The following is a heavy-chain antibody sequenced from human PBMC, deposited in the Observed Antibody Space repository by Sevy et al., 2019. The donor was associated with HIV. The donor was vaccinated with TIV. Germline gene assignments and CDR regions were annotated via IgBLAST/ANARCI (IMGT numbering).Heavy chain of an antibody. J-gene: IGHJ4*02. Sequence: SETLSLTCGVSGYSIIGGYYWGWIRQPPGKGLEWIGSIYHSGSTYYNPSLKSRVTISVDTSKNQFSLKLSSVTAADTAVYYCARQVVAFGNPAFEDYWGQGTLVTVSS. CDR3: ARQVVAFGNPAFEDY. D-gene: IGHD3-16*01. CDR2: IYHSGST. CDR1: GYSIIGGYY. V-gene: IGHV4-38-2*01.